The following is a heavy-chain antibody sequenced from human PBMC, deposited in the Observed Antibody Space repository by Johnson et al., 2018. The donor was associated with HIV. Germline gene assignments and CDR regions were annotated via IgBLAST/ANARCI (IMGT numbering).Heavy chain of an antibody. Sequence: VQLVESGGGVVQPGRSLRLSCAASGFTFSSYGMHWVRQAPGQGLEWVAVISYDGSNKYYADSVKGRFTISRDNSNNTLYLQMNSLRAEDPAVYYCAKVTTVANWYAFDIWGQGTMVTVSS. CDR2: ISYDGSNK. CDR3: AKVTTVANWYAFDI. D-gene: IGHD7-27*01. CDR1: GFTFSSYG. V-gene: IGHV3-30*18. J-gene: IGHJ3*02.